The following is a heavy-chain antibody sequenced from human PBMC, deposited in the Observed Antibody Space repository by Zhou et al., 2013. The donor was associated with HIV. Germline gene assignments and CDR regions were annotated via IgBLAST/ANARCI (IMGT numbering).Heavy chain of an antibody. CDR3: ARQQASYYYMDV. V-gene: IGHV4-39*01. J-gene: IGHJ6*03. Sequence: VQLQESGPGLVKPSETLSLTCTVSGGSITSSTYYWGWIRQPPGKGLEWIGTIHYSGSTYYNPSLKSRVTISVDTSKNQFSLKLISVTAADTAVYYCARQQASYYYMDVWGKGDHGPPSP. CDR2: IHYSGST. CDR1: GGSITSSTYY.